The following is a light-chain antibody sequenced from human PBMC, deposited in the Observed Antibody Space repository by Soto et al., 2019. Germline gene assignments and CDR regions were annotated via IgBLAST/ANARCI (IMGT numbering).Light chain of an antibody. CDR3: QQYSTSPWT. CDR2: KAS. V-gene: IGKV1-5*03. Sequence: DIQMTQSPSTLSASVGDRVTITCRASQTISTLLAWYQQRPGKAPTLLIYKASSLESGVPSRFSGSGSGTEFTLTISSLQPDDFATYFCQQYSTSPWTFGQGTKVEVK. CDR1: QTISTL. J-gene: IGKJ1*01.